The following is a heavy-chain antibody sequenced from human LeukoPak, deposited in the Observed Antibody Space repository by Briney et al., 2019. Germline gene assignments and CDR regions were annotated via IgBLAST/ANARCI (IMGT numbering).Heavy chain of an antibody. Sequence: GGSLRPSCAASGFTFSSYAMSWVRQAPGKGLEWVSAISGSGGSTYYADPVKGRFTISRDNSKNTLYLQMNSLRAEDTAVYYCAKDIVSGWSYPYYFDYWGQGTLVTVSX. CDR1: GFTFSSYA. V-gene: IGHV3-23*01. D-gene: IGHD6-19*01. J-gene: IGHJ4*02. CDR3: AKDIVSGWSYPYYFDY. CDR2: ISGSGGST.